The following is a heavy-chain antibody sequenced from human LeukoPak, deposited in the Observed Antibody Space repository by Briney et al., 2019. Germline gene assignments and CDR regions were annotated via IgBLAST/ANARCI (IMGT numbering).Heavy chain of an antibody. V-gene: IGHV4-31*03. Sequence: PSETLSLTCTVSGGSISSSSYYWGWIRQPPGKGLEWIGYIYYTGNTYYNPSLKSRVSMSVDTSKNQFSLKLNSVTAADTAVCYCARSPCSVFDVSGYCRDYRGQGTLVTVSS. D-gene: IGHD3-22*01. CDR1: GGSISSSSYY. CDR2: IYYTGNT. J-gene: IGHJ4*02. CDR3: ARSPCSVFDVSGYCRDY.